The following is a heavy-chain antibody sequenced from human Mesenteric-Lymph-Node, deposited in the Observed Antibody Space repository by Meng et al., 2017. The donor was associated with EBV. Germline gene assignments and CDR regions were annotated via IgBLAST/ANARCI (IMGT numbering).Heavy chain of an antibody. V-gene: IGHV4-4*02. CDR3: ARAKRAMINYFDY. Sequence: QVQLQESGPGLVKPSGTLSLTCAVSGDSLTSTNWWSWVRQPPGKGLEWIGEIFHSGITNYNPSLKSRITLSVDKSKNLFSLNLSSVTAADTAVYFCARAKRAMINYFDYWGQGSLVTVSS. D-gene: IGHD5-18*01. J-gene: IGHJ4*02. CDR2: IFHSGIT. CDR1: GDSLTSTNW.